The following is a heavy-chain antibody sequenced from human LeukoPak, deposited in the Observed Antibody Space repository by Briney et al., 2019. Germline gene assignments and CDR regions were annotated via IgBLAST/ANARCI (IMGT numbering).Heavy chain of an antibody. CDR3: ARSTVTTPCYFDY. CDR2: IYPSGST. Sequence: KPSETLSLTCAVSGYSISSGYYWGWIQPPPGKGLEWIEIIYPSGSTYYNPSLKSRVTISVDTAKNQFSLKMTSVTAADTAVYYCARSTVTTPCYFDYWGQGTLVTVSS. CDR1: GYSISSGYY. J-gene: IGHJ4*02. V-gene: IGHV4-38-2*01. D-gene: IGHD4-11*01.